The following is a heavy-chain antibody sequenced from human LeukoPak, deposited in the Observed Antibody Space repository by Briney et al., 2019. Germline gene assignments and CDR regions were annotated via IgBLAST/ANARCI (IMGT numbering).Heavy chain of an antibody. V-gene: IGHV3-23*01. J-gene: IGHJ3*02. CDR1: GFTFNSYA. CDR2: ISGSGGST. CDR3: AKVTTSTTATTWSAFDI. Sequence: GGSLRLSCAASGFTFNSYAMSWVRQAPGKGLEWVSTISGSGGSTYYADSVKGRFTISRDNSQNTLYLQIHSLRAEDTAVYYCAKVTTSTTATTWSAFDIWGQGTMVTVSS. D-gene: IGHD4-17*01.